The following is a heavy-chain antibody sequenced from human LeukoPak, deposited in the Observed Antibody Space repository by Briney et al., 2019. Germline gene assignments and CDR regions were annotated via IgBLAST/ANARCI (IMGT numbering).Heavy chain of an antibody. CDR3: ARDAYYDSSGYYSHTYFDY. Sequence: GASVTVSCTASGYTFTSYGISWVRQAPGQGLEWMGWISAYNGNTNYAQKLQGRVTMTTDTSTSTAYMELRSLRSDDTAVYYCARDAYYDSSGYYSHTYFDYWGQGTLVTVSS. CDR2: ISAYNGNT. J-gene: IGHJ4*02. V-gene: IGHV1-18*01. CDR1: GYTFTSYG. D-gene: IGHD3-22*01.